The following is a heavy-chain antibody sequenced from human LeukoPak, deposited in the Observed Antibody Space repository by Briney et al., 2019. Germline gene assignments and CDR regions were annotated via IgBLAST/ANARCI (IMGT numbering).Heavy chain of an antibody. J-gene: IGHJ6*02. V-gene: IGHV1-69*13. CDR3: ARSEVAARPDYYYYYGMDV. CDR2: IIPIFGTA. CDR1: GGTFSSYA. D-gene: IGHD6-6*01. Sequence: ASVKVSRKASGGTFSSYAISWVRQAPGQGLEWMGGIIPIFGTANYAQKFQGRVTITADESTSTAYMELSSLRSEDTAVYYCARSEVAARPDYYYYYGMDVWGQGTTVTVSS.